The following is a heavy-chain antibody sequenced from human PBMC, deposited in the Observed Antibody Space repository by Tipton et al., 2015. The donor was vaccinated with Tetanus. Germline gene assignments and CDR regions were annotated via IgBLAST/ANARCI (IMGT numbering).Heavy chain of an antibody. CDR2: ISHSGTT. Sequence: LRLSCTVSGGSISSDAHYWSWIRQAPGKGLEWLGYISHSGTTNYNPSLMSRVTLSLDTARGQFSLKLTSVTAADTAVYYCARAAGFLGLTHDFWGRGTLVSVSS. D-gene: IGHD2/OR15-2a*01. CDR1: GGSISSDAHY. V-gene: IGHV4-30-4*01. CDR3: ARAAGFLGLTHDF. J-gene: IGHJ4*02.